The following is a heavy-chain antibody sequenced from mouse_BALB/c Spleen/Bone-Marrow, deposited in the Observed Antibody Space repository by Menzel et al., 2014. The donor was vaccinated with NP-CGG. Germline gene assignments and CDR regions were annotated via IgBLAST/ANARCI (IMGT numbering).Heavy chain of an antibody. Sequence: QVQLQQSGAELVRPGASVTLSCKASGYTFTDYEMHWVKQTPVHGLDWIGAIDPETGGSAYNQKFKGKATLTADKSSTTAYMELRSLTSEDSAVYYCTNYYGSSYYVMDYWGQGTSVTASS. V-gene: IGHV1-15*01. D-gene: IGHD1-1*01. CDR1: GYTFTDYE. CDR3: TNYYGSSYYVMDY. CDR2: IDPETGGS. J-gene: IGHJ4*01.